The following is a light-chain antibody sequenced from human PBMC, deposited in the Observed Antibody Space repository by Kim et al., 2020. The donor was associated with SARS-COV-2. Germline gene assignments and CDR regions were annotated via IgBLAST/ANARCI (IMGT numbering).Light chain of an antibody. J-gene: IGKJ5*01. CDR1: QSVGGTN. CDR3: QQYGSSLSIT. CDR2: DAS. V-gene: IGKV3-20*01. Sequence: EIVLTQSPGTLSLSPGERATLSCRASQSVGGTNLAWYRQKPGQAPRLLIYDASSRATGIPDRFSGSGSGTDFTLTISRLEPEDFAVYYCQQYGSSLSITFGQGTRLEIK.